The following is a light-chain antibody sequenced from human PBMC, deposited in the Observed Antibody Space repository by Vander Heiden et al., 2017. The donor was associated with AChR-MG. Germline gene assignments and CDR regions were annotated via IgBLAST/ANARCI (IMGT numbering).Light chain of an antibody. Sequence: EIVLTQSPGTLSLSPGERATLSCRASQSLSSNYLAWYQQKPGQAPRLLIYGASSRATGIPDRFRGSGSGTDFTLSISRLEPEDFAMYYCQQYGSSPWTFGQGTKVEIK. J-gene: IGKJ1*01. CDR2: GAS. V-gene: IGKV3-20*01. CDR1: QSLSSNY. CDR3: QQYGSSPWT.